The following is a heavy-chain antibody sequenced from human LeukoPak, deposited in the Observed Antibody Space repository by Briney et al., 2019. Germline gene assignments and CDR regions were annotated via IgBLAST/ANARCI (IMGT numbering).Heavy chain of an antibody. CDR3: AKDEGRCLDY. Sequence: PGGSLRLSCVASGLPIADFAMHWVRQAPGKGLEWVSLISGDGGTTYYADSVKGRFTISRDNSKNSLYLQMNSLRTEDTALYYCAKDEGRCLDYWGQGTLVTVSS. CDR2: ISGDGGTT. V-gene: IGHV3-43*02. J-gene: IGHJ4*02. CDR1: GLPIADFA. D-gene: IGHD2-15*01.